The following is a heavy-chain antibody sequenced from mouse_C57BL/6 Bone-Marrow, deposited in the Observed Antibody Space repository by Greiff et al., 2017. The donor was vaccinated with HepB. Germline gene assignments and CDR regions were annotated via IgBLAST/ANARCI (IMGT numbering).Heavy chain of an antibody. J-gene: IGHJ4*01. CDR3: ARYAPVVATRDYAMDY. V-gene: IGHV7-3*01. Sequence: EVKLVESGGGLVQPGGSLSLSCAASGFTFTDYYMSWVRQPPGKALEWLGFIRNKANGYTTEYSASVKGRFTISRDNSQSILYLQMNALRAEDSATYYCARYAPVVATRDYAMDYWGQGTSVTVSS. CDR2: IRNKANGYTT. D-gene: IGHD1-1*01. CDR1: GFTFTDYY.